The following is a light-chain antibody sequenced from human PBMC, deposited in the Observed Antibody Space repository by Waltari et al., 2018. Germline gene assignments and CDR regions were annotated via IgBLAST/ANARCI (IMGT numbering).Light chain of an antibody. CDR2: DTS. V-gene: IGKV3-11*01. J-gene: IGKJ5*01. Sequence: EIVLTQSPVTLSLSPGARATLSCRASQSVDSYLPWYLQKRGQPPRLLIYDTSNRATGIPARFSGSGSGTDLTLTISSLEPDDFAVYFCQLRIKWPPEITFGQGTRLEIK. CDR1: QSVDSY. CDR3: QLRIKWPPEIT.